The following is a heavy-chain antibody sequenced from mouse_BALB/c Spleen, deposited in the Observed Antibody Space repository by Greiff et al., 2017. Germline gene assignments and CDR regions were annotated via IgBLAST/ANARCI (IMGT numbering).Heavy chain of an antibody. V-gene: IGHV2-2*02. CDR3: AREGNDYDRDGRFAY. CDR2: IWSGGST. J-gene: IGHJ3*01. D-gene: IGHD2-4*01. CDR1: GFSLTSYG. Sequence: VQLVESGPGLVQPSQSLSITCTVSGFSLTSYGVHWVRQSPGKGLEWLGVIWSGGSTDYNAAFISRLSISKDNSKSQVFFKMNSLQANDTAIYYCAREGNDYDRDGRFAYWGQGTLVTVSA.